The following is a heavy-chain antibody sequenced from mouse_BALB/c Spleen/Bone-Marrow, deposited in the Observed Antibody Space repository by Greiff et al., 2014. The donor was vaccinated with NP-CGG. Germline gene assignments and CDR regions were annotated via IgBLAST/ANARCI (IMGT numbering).Heavy chain of an antibody. J-gene: IGHJ3*01. V-gene: IGHV4-1*02. CDR2: INPDSSTI. CDR3: ARNGYYGWIAY. D-gene: IGHD2-3*01. CDR1: GFDFSRYW. Sequence: EVNLVESGGGLVQPGGSLKLSSAASGFDFSRYWMTWDRQAPGKGLEWIGEINPDSSTINYTPSLKDKFIISRDNAKNTLYLQMSKVRSDDTALYYCARNGYYGWIAYWGQGTLVTVSA.